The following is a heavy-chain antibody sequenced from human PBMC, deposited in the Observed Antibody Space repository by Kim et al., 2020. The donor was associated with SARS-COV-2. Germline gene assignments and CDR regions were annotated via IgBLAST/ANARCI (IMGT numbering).Heavy chain of an antibody. CDR3: ARDQDHSLYFDY. J-gene: IGHJ4*02. Sequence: ASVKVSCKTSGYTFSGYALSWVRQAPGQGLEWLGWIDTNTGNPVNAKGFTGRFVFSWDTSVNTAYLQISSLKAAETAIYYCARDQDHSLYFDYWGQGTLVTVSS. CDR2: IDTNTGNP. D-gene: IGHD4-4*01. CDR1: GYTFSGYA. V-gene: IGHV7-4-1*01.